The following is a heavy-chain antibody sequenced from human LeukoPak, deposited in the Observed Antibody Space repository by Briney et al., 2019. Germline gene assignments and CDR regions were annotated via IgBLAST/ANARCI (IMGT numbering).Heavy chain of an antibody. J-gene: IGHJ4*02. V-gene: IGHV5-51*01. CDR2: IYPGDSDT. CDR3: ARHSYDSSGYPITPYYFDY. Sequence: GESLKISCKGSGYSFTSYWIGWVRQMPGKGLEWMGMIYPGDSDTRYSPSFQGQVTISADKSISTAYLQWSSLKASDTAIYYCARHSYDSSGYPITPYYFDYSGQGTLVTVSS. D-gene: IGHD3-22*01. CDR1: GYSFTSYW.